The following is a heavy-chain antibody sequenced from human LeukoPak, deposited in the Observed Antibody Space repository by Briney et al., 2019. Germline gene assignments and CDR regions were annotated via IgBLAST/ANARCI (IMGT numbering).Heavy chain of an antibody. CDR2: ISYDGSNK. CDR1: GFTFSSYG. Sequence: GGSLRLSWAASGFTFSSYGMHWVRQAPGKGLEWVAVISYDGSNKYYADSVKGRFTISRDNSKNTLYLQMNSLRAEDTAVYYCARSLWFGESSAFDYWGQGTLVTVSS. J-gene: IGHJ4*02. CDR3: ARSLWFGESSAFDY. D-gene: IGHD3-10*01. V-gene: IGHV3-30*03.